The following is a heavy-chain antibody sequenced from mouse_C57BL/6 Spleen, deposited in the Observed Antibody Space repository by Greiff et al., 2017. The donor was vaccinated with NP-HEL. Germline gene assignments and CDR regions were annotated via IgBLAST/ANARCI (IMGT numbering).Heavy chain of an antibody. D-gene: IGHD2-5*01. CDR3: ARRGYYSNWFAY. Sequence: QVQLQQPGAELVMPGASVKLSCKASGYTFTSYWMHWVKQRPGQGLEWIGEIDPSDSYTNYNQKFKGKSTLTVDNSSSTAYMQLSSLTSEDSAVYYCARRGYYSNWFAYWGQGTLVTVSA. CDR1: GYTFTSYW. J-gene: IGHJ3*01. V-gene: IGHV1-69*01. CDR2: IDPSDSYT.